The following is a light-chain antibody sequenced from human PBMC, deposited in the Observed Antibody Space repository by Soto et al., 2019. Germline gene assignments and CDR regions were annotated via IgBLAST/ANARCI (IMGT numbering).Light chain of an antibody. Sequence: EIVLTQSPATLSWSPGERATLSCRASQSVSSYLAWYQQKPDQAPRLLIYDASNRATGIPARFSGSGSGTDFTLTISSLEPEDFAVYYCQQRSNWPPLTFGGGTKVEIK. CDR1: QSVSSY. V-gene: IGKV3-11*01. J-gene: IGKJ4*01. CDR2: DAS. CDR3: QQRSNWPPLT.